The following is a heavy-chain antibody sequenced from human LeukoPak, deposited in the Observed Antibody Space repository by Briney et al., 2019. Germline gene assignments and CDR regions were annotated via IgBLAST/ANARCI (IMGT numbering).Heavy chain of an antibody. CDR2: IRYDGSNK. D-gene: IGHD2-2*01. J-gene: IGHJ6*03. V-gene: IGHV3-30*02. Sequence: GGSLRLSCAASGFTFSSYGMHWVRQAPGKGLGWVAFIRYDGSNKYYADSVKGRFTISRDNSKNTLYLQMNSLRAEDTAVYYCARVPAAILVYYYYYMDVWDKGTTVTVSS. CDR3: ARVPAAILVYYYYYMDV. CDR1: GFTFSSYG.